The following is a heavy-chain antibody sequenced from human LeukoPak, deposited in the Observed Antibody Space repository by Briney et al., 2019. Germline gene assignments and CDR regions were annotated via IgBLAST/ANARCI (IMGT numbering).Heavy chain of an antibody. Sequence: SETLSLTCTVSGGSISSSSYYWTWIRQPPGKGLEWIGEINHSGSTNYNPSLKSQISISVDTSKNQFSLKVNSVTAADTAIYYCVRRNYGDSDDAFDIWGQGTMVTVSS. CDR3: VRRNYGDSDDAFDI. CDR1: GGSISSSSYY. V-gene: IGHV4-39*07. CDR2: INHSGST. D-gene: IGHD4-17*01. J-gene: IGHJ3*02.